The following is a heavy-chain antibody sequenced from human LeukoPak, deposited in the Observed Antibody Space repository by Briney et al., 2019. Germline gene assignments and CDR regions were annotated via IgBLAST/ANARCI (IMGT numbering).Heavy chain of an antibody. V-gene: IGHV3-23*01. D-gene: IGHD3-10*01. CDR3: AKDTPQRKITMVRGVIDGY. CDR2: ISGSGGST. CDR1: GFTFSSYA. J-gene: IGHJ4*02. Sequence: GGSLRLSCAASGFTFSSYAMSWVRQAPGKGLEWVSAISGSGGSTYYADSVKGRFTISRDNSKNTLYLQMNSLRAEDTAVHYCAKDTPQRKITMVRGVIDGYWGQGTLVTVSS.